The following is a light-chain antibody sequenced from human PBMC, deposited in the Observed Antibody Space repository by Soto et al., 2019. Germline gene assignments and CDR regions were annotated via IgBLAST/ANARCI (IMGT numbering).Light chain of an antibody. Sequence: DIQMTQSPSTLSASIGDRVTITCRASQSISSWLAWYQQKPGKAPKYLIYSASSLESGVPSRFSGSGSGTEFTLTISSLQPDDFATYYCQQYNSYPLTFGPGTKVDIK. V-gene: IGKV1-5*03. J-gene: IGKJ3*01. CDR1: QSISSW. CDR3: QQYNSYPLT. CDR2: SAS.